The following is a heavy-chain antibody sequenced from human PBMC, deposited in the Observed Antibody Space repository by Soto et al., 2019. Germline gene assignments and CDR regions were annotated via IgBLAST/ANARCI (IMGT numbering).Heavy chain of an antibody. V-gene: IGHV3-7*01. CDR3: ARDFGGGIAVAGVGFDY. Sequence: EVQMVESRGGLVQPGGSLRLSCATSGFTFSSYWMSWVRQAPGKGLEWVANIKQDGSEKYYVDSVKGRFTISRDNAKNSVYLQTNSLRAEDTAMYYWARDFGGGIAVAGVGFDYWGQGTLVTVSS. CDR2: IKQDGSEK. J-gene: IGHJ4*02. CDR1: GFTFSSYW. D-gene: IGHD6-19*01.